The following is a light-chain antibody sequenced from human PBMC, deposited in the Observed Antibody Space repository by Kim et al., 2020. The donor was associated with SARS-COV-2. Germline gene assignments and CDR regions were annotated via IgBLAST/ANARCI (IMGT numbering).Light chain of an antibody. J-gene: IGLJ3*02. Sequence: GQRVTISCTGSSSNIGAGYDVHWYQQLPGTAPKLLIYGNSNRPSGVPDRFSGSKSGTSASPAITGLQAEDEADYYCQSYDSSLSWVFGGGTKLTVL. CDR2: GNS. CDR3: QSYDSSLSWV. V-gene: IGLV1-40*01. CDR1: SSNIGAGYD.